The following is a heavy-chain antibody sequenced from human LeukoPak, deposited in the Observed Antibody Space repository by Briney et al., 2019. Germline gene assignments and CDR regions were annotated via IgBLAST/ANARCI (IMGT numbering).Heavy chain of an antibody. D-gene: IGHD2-2*01. J-gene: IGHJ5*02. V-gene: IGHV3-30*02. CDR3: ARDPCGSTTCYLKS. Sequence: GGSLRLSCAASGFTFSSYGMHWVRQAPGKGLEWVAFIRHDGGNKYYADSVKGRFTISRDNAKSSVYLQMNRLSAEDTAIYYCARDPCGSTTCYLKSWGQGTLVTVSS. CDR1: GFTFSSYG. CDR2: IRHDGGNK.